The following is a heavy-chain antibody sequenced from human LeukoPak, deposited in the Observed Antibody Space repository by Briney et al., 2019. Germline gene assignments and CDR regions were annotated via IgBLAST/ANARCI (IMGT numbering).Heavy chain of an antibody. CDR1: GFSLSTSGVG. J-gene: IGHJ4*02. Sequence: SGPALVKPTQTLTLTCTFSGFSLSTSGVGVGWIRQPPGKALEWLALIYWDDDKRYSPSLKSRFTITKDTSKNQVVLTMTNMDPVDTATYYCAHRSGNYYEGGFDYWGQGTLVTVSS. CDR3: AHRSGNYYEGGFDY. D-gene: IGHD1-26*01. V-gene: IGHV2-5*02. CDR2: IYWDDDK.